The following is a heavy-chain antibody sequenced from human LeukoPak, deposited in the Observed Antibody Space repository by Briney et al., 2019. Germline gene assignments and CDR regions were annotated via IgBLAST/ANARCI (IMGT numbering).Heavy chain of an antibody. J-gene: IGHJ4*02. CDR3: ARALYGTNGVCYTGFVY. Sequence: ASVKVSCKASGYTFTGYYMHWVRQAPGQGLEWMGWINPNSGGTNYAQKFQGRVTMTRDTSISTAYMELSRLRSDDTAVYYCARALYGTNGVCYTGFVYWGQGTLVTVSS. D-gene: IGHD2-8*01. CDR1: GYTFTGYY. CDR2: INPNSGGT. V-gene: IGHV1-2*02.